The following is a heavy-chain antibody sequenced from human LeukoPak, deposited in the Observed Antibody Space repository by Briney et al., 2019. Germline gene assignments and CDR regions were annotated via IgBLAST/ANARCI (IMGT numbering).Heavy chain of an antibody. CDR2: IYYRGST. J-gene: IGHJ6*03. V-gene: IGHV4-39*07. D-gene: IGHD2-8*01. CDR1: GGSVSSSRHY. CDR3: AREGNIRVYAIRYYYYYMDV. Sequence: PSETLSLTCTVSGGSVSSSRHYWGWIRQPPGKGLEWIGTIYYRGSTSSKPSLKSRVTISVDTSKNQFSLKLSSVTAADTAVYYCAREGNIRVYAIRYYYYYMDVWGKGTTVTVSS.